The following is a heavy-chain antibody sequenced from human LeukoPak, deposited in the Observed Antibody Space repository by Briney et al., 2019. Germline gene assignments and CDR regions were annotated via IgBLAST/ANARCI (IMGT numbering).Heavy chain of an antibody. CDR3: AKEVEWLRLFDY. J-gene: IGHJ4*02. D-gene: IGHD5-12*01. V-gene: IGHV3-23*01. CDR1: GFTFSDYY. CDR2: ISGSGGST. Sequence: GGSLRLSCAASGFTFSDYYMSWVRQAPGKGLEWVSAISGSGGSTYYADSVKGRFTISRDNSKNTLYLQMNSLRAEDTAVYYCAKEVEWLRLFDYWGQGTLVTVSS.